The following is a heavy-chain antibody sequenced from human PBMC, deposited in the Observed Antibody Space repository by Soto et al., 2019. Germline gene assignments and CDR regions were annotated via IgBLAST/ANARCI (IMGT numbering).Heavy chain of an antibody. CDR1: GYTFTDHY. J-gene: IGHJ4*02. Sequence: GASVKVTCKASGYTFTDHYIHWLRQAPGQSREWMGWINPYSGGTHFARKFQDRVTMARDTSVSTAYMELSSLKSDDTAVYYCARPKYGETYFDSWGQGTVVPV. D-gene: IGHD2-21*01. CDR2: INPYSGGT. V-gene: IGHV1-2*02. CDR3: ARPKYGETYFDS.